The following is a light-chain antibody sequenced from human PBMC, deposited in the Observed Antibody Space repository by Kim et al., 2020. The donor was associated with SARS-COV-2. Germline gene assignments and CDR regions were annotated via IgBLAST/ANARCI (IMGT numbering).Light chain of an antibody. J-gene: IGLJ2*01. V-gene: IGLV2-11*01. CDR2: DVS. CDR1: SSDVGGYNY. CDR3: CSYAGSYGVV. Sequence: RAVTISCTGTSSDVGGYNYVSWYQQHPGKAPKLMIYDVSKRPSGVPDRFSGSKSGNTASLTISGLQAEDEADYYCCSYAGSYGVVFGGGTQLTVL.